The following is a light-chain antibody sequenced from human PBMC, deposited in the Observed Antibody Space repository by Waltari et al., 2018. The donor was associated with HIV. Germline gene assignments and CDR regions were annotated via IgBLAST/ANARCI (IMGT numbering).Light chain of an antibody. CDR1: SSDVGTYNV. CDR2: EVS. J-gene: IGLJ3*02. CDR3: CSYAGNSRV. Sequence: QSALTQPASVSGSPGQSITISCTGSSSDVGTYNVVSWYQQHPGRAPKLIIYEVSKRPSGVSNRFSGSKSGNTASLTISGLQAEDEADYYCCSYAGNSRVFGGGTELSVL. V-gene: IGLV2-23*02.